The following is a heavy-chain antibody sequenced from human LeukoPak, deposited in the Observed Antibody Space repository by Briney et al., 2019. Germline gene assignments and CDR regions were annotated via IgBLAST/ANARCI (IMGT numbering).Heavy chain of an antibody. J-gene: IGHJ4*02. D-gene: IGHD6-13*01. V-gene: IGHV4-38-2*01. CDR2: IYHSGST. Sequence: SETLSLTCAVSAYSISSGYYWGWIRQPPGKGLEWIGSIYHSGSTYYNPSLKSRVTISVDTSKNQFSLKLTSVTAADTAVYYCARRLAADTFDYWGQGTQVTVSS. CDR3: ARRLAADTFDY. CDR1: AYSISSGYY.